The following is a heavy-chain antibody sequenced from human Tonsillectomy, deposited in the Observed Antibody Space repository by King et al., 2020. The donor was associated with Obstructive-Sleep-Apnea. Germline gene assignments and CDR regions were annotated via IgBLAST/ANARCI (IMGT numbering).Heavy chain of an antibody. J-gene: IGHJ4*02. CDR3: AKDLGLDIAARPKGLGEDY. Sequence: QLVQSGGGVVQPGRSLRLSCAASGFTFSSYGMHWVRQAPGKGLEWVAFIRYDGSNKYYADSVKGRFTISRDNSKNTLYLQMNSLRAEDTAVYYCAKDLGLDIAARPKGLGEDYWGQGTLVTVSS. V-gene: IGHV3-30*02. D-gene: IGHD6-6*01. CDR1: GFTFSSYG. CDR2: IRYDGSNK.